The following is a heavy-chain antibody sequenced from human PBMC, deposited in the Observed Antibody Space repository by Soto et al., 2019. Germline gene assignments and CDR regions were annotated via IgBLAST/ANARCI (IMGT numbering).Heavy chain of an antibody. Sequence: QVQLVQSRGEVKKPGASVKVSCKTSGYSFTTYGISWVRQAPGQGLEWMGWISGYNGNTNYAQNLQGRVTVTTDTFTSPAYMKLRSLRSDDTAVYYCAREGPAPYYYYGMDVWGQGSTVTVS. CDR1: GYSFTTYG. J-gene: IGHJ6*02. CDR3: AREGPAPYYYYGMDV. V-gene: IGHV1-18*01. CDR2: ISGYNGNT.